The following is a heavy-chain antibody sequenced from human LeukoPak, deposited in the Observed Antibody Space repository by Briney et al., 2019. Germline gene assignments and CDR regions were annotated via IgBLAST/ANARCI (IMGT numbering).Heavy chain of an antibody. D-gene: IGHD2-21*02. CDR1: GFTFSSYA. CDR3: ARGGGAVCGGDGHRNLDD. CDR2: ISGSGGST. Sequence: PGGSLRLSCAASGFTFSSYAMSWVRHAPGKGLEWVSAISGSGGSTYYADSVKGRFTISRENSKTTLYLPMKSLRAEYSAIYRCARGGGAVCGGDGHRNLDDWGQGALVTV. V-gene: IGHV3-23*01. J-gene: IGHJ4*02.